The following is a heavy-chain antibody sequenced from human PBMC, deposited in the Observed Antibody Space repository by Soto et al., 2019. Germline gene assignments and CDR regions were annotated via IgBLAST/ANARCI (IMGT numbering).Heavy chain of an antibody. V-gene: IGHV3-23*01. CDR1: GFTFDDYA. CDR3: AKDWATILTFDY. D-gene: IGHD5-12*01. J-gene: IGHJ4*02. CDR2: ISGSGGST. Sequence: PGGSLRLSCAASGFTFDDYAMHWVRQAPGKDLEWVSAISGSGGSTYYADSVKGRFTISRDNSKNTLYLQMNSLRAEDTAVYYCAKDWATILTFDYWGQGTLVTVSS.